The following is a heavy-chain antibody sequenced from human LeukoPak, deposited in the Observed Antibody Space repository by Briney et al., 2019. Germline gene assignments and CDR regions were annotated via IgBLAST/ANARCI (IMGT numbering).Heavy chain of an antibody. V-gene: IGHV3-23*01. CDR3: AKYVPSTTKPTRYFDY. J-gene: IGHJ4*02. Sequence: GGSLRLSCAASGFTFSSYAMTWVRQAPGKGLEWVSVIGTPDGNTHYADSVRGRFTISRDNSRSMLYLEMNSLRAEDTAVYYCAKYVPSTTKPTRYFDYWGQGTLVTVSS. CDR1: GFTFSSYA. CDR2: IGTPDGNT. D-gene: IGHD4-17*01.